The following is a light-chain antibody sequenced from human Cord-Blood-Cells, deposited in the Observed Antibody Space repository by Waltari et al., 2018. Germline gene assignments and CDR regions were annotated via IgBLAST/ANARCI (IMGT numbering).Light chain of an antibody. J-gene: IGKJ4*01. V-gene: IGKV3-20*01. Sequence: EIVLTQSPGTLYLSPGERATLSCRASQSVSSSYLAWYQQKPGQAPRLHIYGASSRATGIPDRFRGSGSGTDFTLTISRLEPEDFAVYYCQQYGSSPLTFGGGTKVEIK. CDR1: QSVSSSY. CDR2: GAS. CDR3: QQYGSSPLT.